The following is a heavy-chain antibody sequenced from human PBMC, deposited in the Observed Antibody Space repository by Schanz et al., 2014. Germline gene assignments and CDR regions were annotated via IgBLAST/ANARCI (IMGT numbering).Heavy chain of an antibody. Sequence: QVQLVQSGAEVKKPGSSVKVSCKASGYTFTSYSIHWVRQAPGQRLEWMGWITAYNGDTNYALKLQGRVTMTTDTSTGTAYMELRSLRSDDTALYYCARDHVATTDYDYFFYYLDVWATGITVIVSS. CDR3: ARDHVATTDYDYFFYYLDV. CDR1: GYTFTSYS. V-gene: IGHV1-18*01. D-gene: IGHD1-1*01. J-gene: IGHJ6*03. CDR2: ITAYNGDT.